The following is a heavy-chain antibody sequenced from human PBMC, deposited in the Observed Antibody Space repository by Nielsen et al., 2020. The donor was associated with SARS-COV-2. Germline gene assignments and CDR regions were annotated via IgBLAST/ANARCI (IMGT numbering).Heavy chain of an antibody. J-gene: IGHJ4*02. D-gene: IGHD3-3*01. Sequence: VRQAPGKGLEWVSGISASGGSTYYADSVKGRFTISRDNSKNTLYLQMNSLRAEDTAVYYCAKDLSRESATIFGVVIAPAFDYWGQGTLVTVSS. V-gene: IGHV3-23*01. CDR3: AKDLSRESATIFGVVIAPAFDY. CDR2: ISASGGST.